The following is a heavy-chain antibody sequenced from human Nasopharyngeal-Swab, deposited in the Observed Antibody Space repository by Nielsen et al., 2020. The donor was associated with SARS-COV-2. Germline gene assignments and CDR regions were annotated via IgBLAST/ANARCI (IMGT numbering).Heavy chain of an antibody. Sequence: GESLKISCAASGFTFSNAWMSWVRQAPGKGLEWVGRIKGKTDGGTTDYAAPVKGRFTISRDDSKNTLYLQMNSLKTEDTAVYYCTTYSSSDIWGQGTMVTVSS. V-gene: IGHV3-15*01. D-gene: IGHD6-13*01. J-gene: IGHJ3*02. CDR2: IKGKTDGGTT. CDR3: TTYSSSDI. CDR1: GFTFSNAW.